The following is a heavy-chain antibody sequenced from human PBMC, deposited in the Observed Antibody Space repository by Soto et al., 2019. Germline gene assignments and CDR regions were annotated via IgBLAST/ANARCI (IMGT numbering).Heavy chain of an antibody. CDR3: ATELGENPASPFDA. V-gene: IGHV1-69*01. D-gene: IGHD3-10*01. J-gene: IGHJ4*02. Sequence: QVQLVQSGADVKKPGSSVKVSCQASGVTFSSETLGWVRQAPGQGLEWVGGIIPLFGTASYAQKFQGRATITADESTSTVYVELSSLRSDDTAVYFCATELGENPASPFDAWGQETLVTVSS. CDR2: IIPLFGTA. CDR1: GVTFSSET.